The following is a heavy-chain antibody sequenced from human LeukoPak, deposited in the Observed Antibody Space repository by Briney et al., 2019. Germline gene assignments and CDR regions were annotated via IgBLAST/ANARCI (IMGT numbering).Heavy chain of an antibody. V-gene: IGHV3-21*01. D-gene: IGHD3-10*01. CDR1: GFTFSSYS. CDR2: ISSSSSYI. CDR3: AREAAGSSADAFDI. J-gene: IGHJ3*02. Sequence: KTGGSLRLSCAASGFTFSSYSMNWVRQAPGKGLEWVSSISSSSSYIYYADSVKGRFTISRDNAKNSLYLQMNSLRAEDTAVYYCAREAAGSSADAFDIWGQGTMVTVSS.